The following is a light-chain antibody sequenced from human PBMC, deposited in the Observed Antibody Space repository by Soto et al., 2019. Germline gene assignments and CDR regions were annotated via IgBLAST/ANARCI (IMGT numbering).Light chain of an antibody. J-gene: IGKJ1*01. V-gene: IGKV1-5*01. CDR1: RSISDW. CDR3: QQYDSVLGT. Sequence: DIQMTQSPSTLSPSVGDRVTITCRASRSISDWLAWYQQKPGKAPKLLIFDASTLKSGVPSRFSGSGSGTEFTLTISSLQPDDFATYYCQQYDSVLGTFGQGTKVDIK. CDR2: DAS.